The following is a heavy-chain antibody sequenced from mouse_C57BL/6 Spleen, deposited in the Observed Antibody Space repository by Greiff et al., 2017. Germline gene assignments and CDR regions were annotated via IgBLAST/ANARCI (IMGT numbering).Heavy chain of an antibody. CDR3: ARDLGRTGGY. D-gene: IGHD4-1*01. CDR1: GFTFSSYA. J-gene: IGHJ2*01. V-gene: IGHV5-4*01. CDR2: ISDGGSYT. Sequence: EVKLMESGGGLVKPGGSLKLSCAASGFTFSSYAMSWVRPTPEKRLEWVATISDGGSYTYYPDNVKGRFTISRDNAKNNLYLQMSHLKSEDTAMYYCARDLGRTGGYWGQGTTLTVAS.